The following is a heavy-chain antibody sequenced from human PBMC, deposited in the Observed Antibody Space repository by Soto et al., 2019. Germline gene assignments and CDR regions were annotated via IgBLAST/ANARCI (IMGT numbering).Heavy chain of an antibody. V-gene: IGHV1-3*01. CDR2: INAGNGNT. Sequence: QVQLVQSGAEVKKPGASVKVSCKASGYTFTSYAMHWVRQAPGQRLEWMGWINAGNGNTKYSQKFQGRVTITRDTSASTAYMELSSMRLEDTAVYFCARPKLVGVMLVLSLINDFDIWGLGTMVTVSS. J-gene: IGHJ3*02. CDR1: GYTFTSYA. D-gene: IGHD3-22*01. CDR3: ARPKLVGVMLVLSLINDFDI.